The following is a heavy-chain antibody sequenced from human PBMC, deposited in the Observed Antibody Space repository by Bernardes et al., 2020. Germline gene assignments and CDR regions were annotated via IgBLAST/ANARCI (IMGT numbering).Heavy chain of an antibody. Sequence: GGSLRLSCAASGFTFSSYAMSWVRQAPGKGLEWVSAISGSGGSTYYADSVKGRFTISRDNSKNTLYLQMNSLRAEDTAVYYCAKDYYDSSGSPYSYGLDVWGKGTTVTVPS. CDR1: GFTFSSYA. CDR2: ISGSGGST. J-gene: IGHJ6*04. V-gene: IGHV3-23*01. D-gene: IGHD3-22*01. CDR3: AKDYYDSSGSPYSYGLDV.